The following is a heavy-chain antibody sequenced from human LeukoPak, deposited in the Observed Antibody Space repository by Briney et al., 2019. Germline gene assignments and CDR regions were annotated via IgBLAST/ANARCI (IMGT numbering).Heavy chain of an antibody. CDR3: TTYKSGHY. CDR1: AFTFNACD. V-gene: IGHV3-73*01. CDR2: ITTKANSYAT. J-gene: IGHJ4*02. D-gene: IGHD6-25*01. Sequence: GGSLRLYCAASAFTFNACDIHWVRQASGKGLEWVGRITTKANSYATAYAASLKGRFTISRDDSKNTAYLQMNSLRTEDTALYYCTTYKSGHYWGQGTLVTVSS.